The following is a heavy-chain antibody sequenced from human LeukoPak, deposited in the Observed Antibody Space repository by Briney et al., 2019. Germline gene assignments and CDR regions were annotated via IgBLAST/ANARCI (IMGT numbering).Heavy chain of an antibody. CDR1: GGSISSYY. CDR2: IYYSGST. CDR3: ARRGHRFSYYYDSSGYSG. V-gene: IGHV4-59*12. J-gene: IGHJ4*02. Sequence: SETLSLTCTVSGGSISSYYWSWIRQPPGKGLEWIGYIYYSGSTNYNPSLKSRVTISVDTSKNQFSLKLSSVTAADTAVYYCARRGHRFSYYYDSSGYSGWGQGTLVTVSS. D-gene: IGHD3-22*01.